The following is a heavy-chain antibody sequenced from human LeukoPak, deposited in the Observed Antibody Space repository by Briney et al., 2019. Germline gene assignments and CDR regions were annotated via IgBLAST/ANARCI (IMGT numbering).Heavy chain of an antibody. CDR2: ISDSSRHI. CDR1: GFTFSRYS. D-gene: IGHD1-1*01. V-gene: IGHV3-21*01. J-gene: IGHJ4*02. CDR3: ARAYTNCDHLDY. Sequence: PGGSLRLSCAASGFTFSRYSVNWVRQAPGKGLEWVSCISDSSRHIYYADSVKGRFTISRDSAKSSASLQMNSLRVDDTAVYYCARAYTNCDHLDYWGQGTLVTVSS.